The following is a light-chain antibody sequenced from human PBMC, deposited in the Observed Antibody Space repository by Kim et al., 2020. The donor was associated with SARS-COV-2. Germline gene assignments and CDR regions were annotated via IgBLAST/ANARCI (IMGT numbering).Light chain of an antibody. CDR3: QQTYSVPLT. CDR1: QSISSH. CDR2: AAS. Sequence: DIQMTQSPSSLSASVGDRVTVTCRASQSISSHLSWFQQKSGKAPKLLIYAASRLQSGVPSRFSGSGSGTDFTLTIISLQPEDFATYYCQQTYSVPLTFGGGTKVDIK. V-gene: IGKV1-39*01. J-gene: IGKJ4*01.